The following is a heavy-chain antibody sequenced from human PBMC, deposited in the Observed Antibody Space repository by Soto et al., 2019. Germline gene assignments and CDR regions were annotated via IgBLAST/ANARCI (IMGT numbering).Heavy chain of an antibody. CDR3: ATNYGSGSTHFDY. Sequence: QVQLVQSGAEVRKPGSSVKVSCTASGDTFNFYTISWVRQAPGQGLEWMGRVIPMLRMSNYAQKFQGRVTISADKSTSTAYMALSSLRSDDTAVYYCATNYGSGSTHFDYWGQGTQVTVSS. CDR2: VIPMLRMS. J-gene: IGHJ4*02. D-gene: IGHD3-10*01. V-gene: IGHV1-69*02. CDR1: GDTFNFYT.